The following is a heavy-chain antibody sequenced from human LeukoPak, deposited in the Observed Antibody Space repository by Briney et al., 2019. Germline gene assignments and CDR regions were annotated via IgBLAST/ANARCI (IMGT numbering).Heavy chain of an antibody. CDR3: ARRYTYGSLGFDY. CDR1: GGFSSSYY. J-gene: IGHJ4*02. D-gene: IGHD5-18*01. Sequence: SETLSLTCSVSGGFSSSYYWSWIRQPPGEGLEWIGCIHHSGSTNYNPSLKSRVTISVDTSKNQFSLKLSSVTAADTAVYYCARRYTYGSLGFDYWGQGTLVTVSS. V-gene: IGHV4-59*01. CDR2: IHHSGST.